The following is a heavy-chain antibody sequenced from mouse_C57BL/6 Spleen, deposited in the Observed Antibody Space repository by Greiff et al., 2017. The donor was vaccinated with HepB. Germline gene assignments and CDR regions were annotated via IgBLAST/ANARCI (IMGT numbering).Heavy chain of an antibody. J-gene: IGHJ2*01. CDR3: ARAPITTVVPFDY. D-gene: IGHD1-1*01. Sequence: VQLQQSGAELVRPGPSVKVSCKASGYAFTNYLIEWVKQRPGQGLEWIGVINPGSGGTNYNEKFKGKATLTADKSSSTAYMQLSSLTSEDSAVYFCARAPITTVVPFDYWGQGTTLTVSS. CDR1: GYAFTNYL. CDR2: INPGSGGT. V-gene: IGHV1-54*01.